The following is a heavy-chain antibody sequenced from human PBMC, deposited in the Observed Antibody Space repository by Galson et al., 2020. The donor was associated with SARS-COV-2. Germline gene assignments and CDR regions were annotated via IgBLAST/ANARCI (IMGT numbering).Heavy chain of an antibody. V-gene: IGHV5-51*01. D-gene: IGHD3-10*01. CDR1: GYSFTSYW. J-gene: IGHJ6*02. Sequence: GESLKISCKGSGYSFTSYWIGWVRQMPGKGLEWMGIIYPGDSDTRYSPSFQGQVTISADKSISTAYLQWSSLKASDTAMYYCARSAYGSGGYYNVYGTYYYGMDVWGQGTTVTVSS. CDR2: IYPGDSDT. CDR3: ARSAYGSGGYYNVYGTYYYGMDV.